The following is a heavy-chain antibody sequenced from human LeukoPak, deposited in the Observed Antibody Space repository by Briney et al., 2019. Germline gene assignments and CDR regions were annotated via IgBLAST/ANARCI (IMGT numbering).Heavy chain of an antibody. V-gene: IGHV4-4*02. CDR2: VYHSGST. CDR1: GDSISTNHW. Sequence: SGTLSLTCAVSGDSISTNHWWSWVRQPPGKGLEWIGEVYHSGSTNYNPSLKSRVTISVDKSKNLFSLKLSFVTAADTAMYYCARSDYHNSGSHTVFDAFDIWGQGTRVTVSS. CDR3: ARSDYHNSGSHTVFDAFDI. D-gene: IGHD3-10*01. J-gene: IGHJ3*02.